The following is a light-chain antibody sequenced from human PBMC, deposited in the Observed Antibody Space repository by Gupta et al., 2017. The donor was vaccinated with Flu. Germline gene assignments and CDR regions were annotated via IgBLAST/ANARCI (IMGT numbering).Light chain of an antibody. V-gene: IGLV3-25*02. Sequence: FVLTQPPSVSVSPGQTARITCSGDTLPDQYAYWYQQKPGQAPVLIIYRDSERPSGIPERFSGSNSGTTVTLTISGVQAEDEAEYYCQSADSTGSYVVFGGGTKLTVL. J-gene: IGLJ2*01. CDR3: QSADSTGSYVV. CDR2: RDS. CDR1: TLPDQY.